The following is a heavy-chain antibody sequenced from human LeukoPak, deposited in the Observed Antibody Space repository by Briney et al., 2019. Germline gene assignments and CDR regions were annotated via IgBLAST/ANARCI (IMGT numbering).Heavy chain of an antibody. CDR3: AKKMLLPFASSSGHSY. J-gene: IGHJ4*02. CDR2: ISYDGSSK. Sequence: PGTSLRLSCAASGFTFSSYAMHWVRQAPGKGLEWVAVISYDGSSKYFADSVRGRFTISRDTSKNTLYLQMNSLRAEDTAVYYCAKKMLLPFASSSGHSYWGQGTLVTVSS. V-gene: IGHV3-30-3*02. CDR1: GFTFSSYA. D-gene: IGHD3-22*01.